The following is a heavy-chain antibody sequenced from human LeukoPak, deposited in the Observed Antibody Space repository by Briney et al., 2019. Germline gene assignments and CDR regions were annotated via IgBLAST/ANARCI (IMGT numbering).Heavy chain of an antibody. CDR3: ARDWFTRLGELSPDRAFDY. V-gene: IGHV3-20*04. Sequence: GGSLRLSCAASGFTFDDSVMSWVRQAPGKGLEWVSGINWNGGSTGYADSVKGRFTISRDNAKNSLYLQMSSLRAEDTALYYCARDWFTRLGELSPDRAFDYWGQGTLVTVSS. D-gene: IGHD3-16*02. CDR1: GFTFDDSV. CDR2: INWNGGST. J-gene: IGHJ4*02.